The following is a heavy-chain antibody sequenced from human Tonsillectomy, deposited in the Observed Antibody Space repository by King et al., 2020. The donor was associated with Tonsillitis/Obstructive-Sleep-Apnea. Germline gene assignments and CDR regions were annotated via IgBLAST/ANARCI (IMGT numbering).Heavy chain of an antibody. CDR3: ASVLPIVVIPAAIKGGFDY. J-gene: IGHJ4*02. Sequence: VQLVESGGGVVQPGRSLRLSCAASGFTFRSYAMHWVRQAPGKGLEWVAVISYDGSNKYYADSVKGRFTISRDNSKNTLFLQMNSLRAEDTAVYYCASVLPIVVIPAAIKGGFDYWRQGTLVTVSS. CDR2: ISYDGSNK. V-gene: IGHV3-30*04. D-gene: IGHD2-2*02. CDR1: GFTFRSYA.